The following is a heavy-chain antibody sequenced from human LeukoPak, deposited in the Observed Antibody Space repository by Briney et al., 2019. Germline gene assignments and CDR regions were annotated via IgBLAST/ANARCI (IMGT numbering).Heavy chain of an antibody. D-gene: IGHD3-10*01. CDR1: GGSISSSSYY. J-gene: IGHJ6*02. CDR3: AVLGSGSYYPYYYYGMGV. Sequence: SETLSLTCTVSGGSISSSSYYWGWIRQPPGKGLEWIGSIYYSGSTYYNPSLKSRVTISVDTSKNQFSLKLSSVTAADTAVYYCAVLGSGSYYPYYYYGMGVWGQGTTVTVSS. CDR2: IYYSGST. V-gene: IGHV4-39*01.